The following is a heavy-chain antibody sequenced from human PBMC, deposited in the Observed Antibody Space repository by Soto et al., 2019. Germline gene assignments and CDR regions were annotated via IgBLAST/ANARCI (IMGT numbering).Heavy chain of an antibody. Sequence: QVQLQQWGAGLLKPSETLSLTCAVYGGSFSGYYWSWIRQPPGKGLEWIGEINHSGSTNYNPSLKSRVTISVDTSKNQFSLKLSSVTAADTAVYYCATGRSSHSDSSGSYFDYWGQGTLITVSS. CDR3: ATGRSSHSDSSGSYFDY. D-gene: IGHD3-22*01. CDR2: INHSGST. J-gene: IGHJ4*02. V-gene: IGHV4-34*01. CDR1: GGSFSGYY.